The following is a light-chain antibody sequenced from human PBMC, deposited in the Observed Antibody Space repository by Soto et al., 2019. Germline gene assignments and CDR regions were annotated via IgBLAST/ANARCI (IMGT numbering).Light chain of an antibody. CDR1: QSIRHY. CDR3: QHHKSYSQC. V-gene: IGKV1-5*01. CDR2: GAS. J-gene: IGKJ1*01. Sequence: DIQMTQSPPTLSASVGDRVTITCRASQSIRHYLAWYQQMPGKAPKLLIYGASTLQSGVPARFSGSGSGTEFTLTISSLQPDDFGSYFCQHHKSYSQCFGQGSKVVI.